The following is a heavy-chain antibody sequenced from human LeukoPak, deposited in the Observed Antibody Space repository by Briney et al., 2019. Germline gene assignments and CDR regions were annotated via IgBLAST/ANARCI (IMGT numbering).Heavy chain of an antibody. J-gene: IGHJ6*03. CDR1: GYTFTSYG. D-gene: IGHD1-14*01. Sequence: ASVKVSCKAAGYTFTSYGISWVRQTPGQGLEWMGWISAYNGNTNLAQNLQGRVTMTTDTSTNTAYMELRSLRSDDTAVYYCARVRRVFKRNLGRSTEYYDNYYMDVWGKGTTVTVSS. CDR3: ARVRRVFKRNLGRSTEYYDNYYMDV. V-gene: IGHV1-18*01. CDR2: ISAYNGNT.